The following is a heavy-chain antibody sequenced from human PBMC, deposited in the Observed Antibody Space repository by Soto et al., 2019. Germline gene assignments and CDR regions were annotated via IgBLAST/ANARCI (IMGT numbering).Heavy chain of an antibody. V-gene: IGHV3-74*01. CDR3: ARGANGYYYSDY. J-gene: IGHJ4*02. CDR2: ITRDGSST. CDR1: GFSLSDYW. Sequence: EVQLVESGGGLVQPGGSLRLSCAASGFSLSDYWMHWVRQAPGEGLVWLSRITRDGSSTNYADSVKGRFTISRDNAKNTLYLQVNSLRGEDTAVYYCARGANGYYYSDYWGQGTLVTVSS. D-gene: IGHD5-18*01.